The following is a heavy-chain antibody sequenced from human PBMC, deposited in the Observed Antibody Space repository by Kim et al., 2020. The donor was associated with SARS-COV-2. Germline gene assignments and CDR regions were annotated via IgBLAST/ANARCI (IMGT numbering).Heavy chain of an antibody. Sequence: GGSLRLSCAASGFTFSSYGMHWVRQAPGKGLEWVAVIWYDGSNKYYADSVKGRFTISRDNAKNTLYLQMNSLRAEDTAMYYCARDWGVGGSSSLWGQGTLVNVPS. CDR2: IWYDGSNK. CDR1: GFTFSSYG. D-gene: IGHD6-6*01. V-gene: IGHV3-33*01. J-gene: IGHJ4*02. CDR3: ARDWGVGGSSSL.